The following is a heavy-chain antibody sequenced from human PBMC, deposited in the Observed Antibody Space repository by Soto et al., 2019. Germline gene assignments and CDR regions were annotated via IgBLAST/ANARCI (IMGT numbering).Heavy chain of an antibody. CDR2: ISSSGST. CDR3: ARRTWFSFDY. V-gene: IGHV4-39*01. J-gene: IGHJ4*02. Sequence: QLQLQESGPGLVKPSETLSLTCTVSGGSISSSSYYWGWIRQPPGKGLEWIGSISSSGSTYYKPSLKRRVAMSVDTSKNQFSIKLTSVTVADTAVSYCARRTWFSFDYWGQGTLVTVSS. CDR1: GGSISSSSYY. D-gene: IGHD3-10*01.